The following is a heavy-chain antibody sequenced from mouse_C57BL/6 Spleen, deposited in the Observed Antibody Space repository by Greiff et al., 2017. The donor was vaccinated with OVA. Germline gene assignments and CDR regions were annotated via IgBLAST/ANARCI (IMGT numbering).Heavy chain of an antibody. CDR3: ARSYYGSSYRYFDV. CDR1: GYSFTDYN. CDR2: INTNYGTT. V-gene: IGHV1-39*01. Sequence: VQLQQSGPELVQPGASVKISCKASGYSFTDYNMNWVKQSNGKSLEWIGVINTNYGTTRYNQKFKGKATLTVDQSSSTAYMQLNSLTSEDSAVYDCARSYYGSSYRYFDVWGTGTTVTVSS. D-gene: IGHD1-1*01. J-gene: IGHJ1*03.